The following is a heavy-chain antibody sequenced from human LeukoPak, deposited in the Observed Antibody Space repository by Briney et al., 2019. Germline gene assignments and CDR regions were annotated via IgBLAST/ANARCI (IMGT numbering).Heavy chain of an antibody. CDR1: GFTFITYT. V-gene: IGHV3-23*01. CDR2: ISGSGGST. CDR3: VKGGSSWSLGSDY. Sequence: GGSLRLSCAAPGFTFITYTMNWVRQAPGKGLEWISAISGSGGSTYYADSVKGRFTISRDNSKKTLYLQMNSLRNEDTAVYYCVKGGSSWSLGSDYWGQGTLVTVSS. J-gene: IGHJ4*02. D-gene: IGHD6-13*01.